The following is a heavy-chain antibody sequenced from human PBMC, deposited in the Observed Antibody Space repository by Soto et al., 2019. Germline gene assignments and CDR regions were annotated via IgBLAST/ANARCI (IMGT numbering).Heavy chain of an antibody. V-gene: IGHV4-59*01. Sequence: SETLSLTCTVSGGSISSYYWSWIRQPPGKGLEWIGYIYYSGSTNYNPSPKSRVTISVDTSKNQFSLKLSSVTAADTAVYYCARDSGGITIFGVGDWHDAFDIWGQGTMVTVSS. CDR1: GGSISSYY. D-gene: IGHD3-3*01. CDR2: IYYSGST. CDR3: ARDSGGITIFGVGDWHDAFDI. J-gene: IGHJ3*02.